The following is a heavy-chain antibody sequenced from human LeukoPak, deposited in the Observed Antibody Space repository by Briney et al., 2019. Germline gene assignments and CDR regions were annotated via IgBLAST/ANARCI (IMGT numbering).Heavy chain of an antibody. Sequence: SETLSLTCAVYGGSFSGYYWSWIRQPPGKGLEWIGEINHSGSTNYNPSLKSRVTISVDTSKNQFSLKLSSVTAADTAVYYCAGYSPGSGSSRKIDYWGQGTLVTVSS. J-gene: IGHJ4*02. CDR1: GGSFSGYY. D-gene: IGHD3-10*01. V-gene: IGHV4-34*01. CDR2: INHSGST. CDR3: AGYSPGSGSSRKIDY.